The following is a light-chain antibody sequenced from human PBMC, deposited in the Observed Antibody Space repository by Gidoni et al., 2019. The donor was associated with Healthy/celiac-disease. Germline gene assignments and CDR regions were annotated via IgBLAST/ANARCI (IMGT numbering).Light chain of an antibody. J-gene: IGKJ4*01. CDR3: QQRSNWPPLT. CDR1: QSVSSY. V-gene: IGKV3-11*01. CDR2: DAS. Sequence: EIVLTQSPATLPLSPGERATLSCRASQSVSSYLAWYQQKPGQAPRLLIYDASNRATGIPARFSGSGSGTDFTLTISSLEPEDFAVYYRQQRSNWPPLTFGGGTKVEIK.